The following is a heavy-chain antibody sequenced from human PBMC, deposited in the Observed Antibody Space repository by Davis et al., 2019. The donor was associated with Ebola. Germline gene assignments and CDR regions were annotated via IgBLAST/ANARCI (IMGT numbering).Heavy chain of an antibody. CDR3: ARDSRGGGVTSKQLQH. D-gene: IGHD2-8*02. CDR1: GFTFSNYA. J-gene: IGHJ1*01. V-gene: IGHV3-30-3*01. CDR2: IAYDGSTE. Sequence: GESLKISCAASGFTFSNYAMDWVRQAPGKGLEWVAVIAYDGSTEYYGDSVKGRFTISSDNSKNMVYLQMNSLRAEDTAVYYCARDSRGGGVTSKQLQHWGQGTLVTVSS.